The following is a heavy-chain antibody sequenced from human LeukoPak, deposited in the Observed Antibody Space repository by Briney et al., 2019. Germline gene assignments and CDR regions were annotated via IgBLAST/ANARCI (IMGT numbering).Heavy chain of an antibody. CDR2: INSDGSST. J-gene: IGHJ4*02. V-gene: IGHV3-74*01. Sequence: GGSLRLSCAASGFTFSSYWMHWVRQAPGKGLVWVSRINSDGSSTSYADSVKSRFTISRDNAKNTLYLQMNSLRAEGTAVYYCARPRYQLLSVIDYWGQGTLVTVSS. CDR1: GFTFSSYW. D-gene: IGHD2-2*01. CDR3: ARPRYQLLSVIDY.